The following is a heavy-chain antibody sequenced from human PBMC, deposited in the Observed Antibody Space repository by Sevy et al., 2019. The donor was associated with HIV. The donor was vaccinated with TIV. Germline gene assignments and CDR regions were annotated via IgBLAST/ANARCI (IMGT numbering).Heavy chain of an antibody. CDR2: ISGSGDST. V-gene: IGHV3-23*01. Sequence: GGSLRLSCVASGFTFSNYAINWVRQAPGKGLEWVSRISGSGDSTFYADSVRGRFTIFRDNSKNTVKLQMNSLRAEYTADYYCAKVLVPADIAPFYYYSYGMDVWGQGTTVTVSS. CDR3: AKVLVPADIAPFYYYSYGMDV. D-gene: IGHD2-2*01. CDR1: GFTFSNYA. J-gene: IGHJ6*02.